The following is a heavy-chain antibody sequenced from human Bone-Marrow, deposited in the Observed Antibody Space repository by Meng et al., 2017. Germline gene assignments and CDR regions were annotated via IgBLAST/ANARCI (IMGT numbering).Heavy chain of an antibody. V-gene: IGHV5-51*01. Sequence: GGSLRLSCKGSESSFTSYWIGWVRQMPGKGLEWMGIIYPGDPDTRYSPSFQGQVTISADKSISTAYLQWSSLKAADTAMDYCARLGDGIAAAGTTPPPFDYWGQGTLVTVSS. CDR3: ARLGDGIAAAGTTPPPFDY. J-gene: IGHJ4*02. CDR2: IYPGDPDT. CDR1: ESSFTSYW. D-gene: IGHD6-13*01.